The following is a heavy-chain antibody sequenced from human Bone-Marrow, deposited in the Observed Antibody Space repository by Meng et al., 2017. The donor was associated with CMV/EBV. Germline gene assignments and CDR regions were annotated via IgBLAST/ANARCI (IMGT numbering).Heavy chain of an antibody. V-gene: IGHV1-8*01. CDR2: MNPNSGNT. D-gene: IGHD1-26*01. CDR1: GYTFTSYD. Sequence: ASVKVSCKASGYTFTSYDINWVRQATGQGLEWMGWMNPNSGNTGYAQKFQGRVTMTRNTSISTAYMELSSLRSEDTAVYYCARGVSGSYASHFDYWGQGTLVTVSS. J-gene: IGHJ4*02. CDR3: ARGVSGSYASHFDY.